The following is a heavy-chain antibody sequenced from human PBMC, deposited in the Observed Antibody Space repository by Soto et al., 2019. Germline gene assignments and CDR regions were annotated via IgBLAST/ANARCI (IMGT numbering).Heavy chain of an antibody. CDR1: GGSISSYY. V-gene: IGHV4-59*01. D-gene: IGHD2-21*01. J-gene: IGHJ4*02. Sequence: QVQLQESGPGLVKRSETLSLTCTVSGGSISSYYWSWIRQPPGKGLEWIGYIYYSGSTNYNPSLKSRVTISVDTSKNQFSLKLSSVTAADTAVYYCARLWGWYFDYWGQGTLVTVSS. CDR3: ARLWGWYFDY. CDR2: IYYSGST.